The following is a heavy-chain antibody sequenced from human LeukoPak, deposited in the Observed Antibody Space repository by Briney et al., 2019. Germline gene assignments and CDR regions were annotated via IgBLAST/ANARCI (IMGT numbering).Heavy chain of an antibody. J-gene: IGHJ6*03. Sequence: SETLSLTCAVYGGSFSGYYWSWIRQPPGKGLEWIGEINHSGSTNYNPSLKSRVTISVDTSKNQFSLKLSSVTAADTAVYYCARRPTYGGNSFYYYYYMDVWGKGTTVTVSS. D-gene: IGHD4-23*01. V-gene: IGHV4-34*01. CDR3: ARRPTYGGNSFYYYYYMDV. CDR2: INHSGST. CDR1: GGSFSGYY.